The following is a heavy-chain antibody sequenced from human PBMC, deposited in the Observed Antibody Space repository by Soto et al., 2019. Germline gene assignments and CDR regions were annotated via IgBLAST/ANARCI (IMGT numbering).Heavy chain of an antibody. Sequence: GASVKVSCKASGGTFSSYAISWVRQAPGQGLEWMGGIIPIFGTANYAQKFQGRVTITADESTSTAYMELSSLRSEDTAVYYCARGRSDSSGYYYVYYGMDVWGQGTTVTVSS. D-gene: IGHD3-22*01. V-gene: IGHV1-69*13. CDR1: GGTFSSYA. CDR2: IIPIFGTA. J-gene: IGHJ6*02. CDR3: ARGRSDSSGYYYVYYGMDV.